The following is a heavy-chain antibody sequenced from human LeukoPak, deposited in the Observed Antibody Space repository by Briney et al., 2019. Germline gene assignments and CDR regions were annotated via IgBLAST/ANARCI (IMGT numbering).Heavy chain of an antibody. CDR1: GYSFTSYW. D-gene: IGHD3-10*01. CDR2: IYPGDSDT. V-gene: IGHV5-51*01. Sequence: GESLKVSCKGSGYSFTSYWIGWVRQMPGKGLEWLGIIYPGDSDTRYSPSFQGQVTISADKSISTAYLQWSSLKASDTAMYYCARLKKPDGSGSYSQYWGQGTLVTVSS. CDR3: ARLKKPDGSGSYSQY. J-gene: IGHJ4*02.